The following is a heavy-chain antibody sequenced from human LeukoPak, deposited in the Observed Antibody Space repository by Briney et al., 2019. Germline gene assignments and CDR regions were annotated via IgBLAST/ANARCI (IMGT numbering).Heavy chain of an antibody. D-gene: IGHD6-13*01. CDR1: GFTCSNYA. CDR2: ISGSGGGT. V-gene: IGHV3-23*01. CDR3: AKRAPWQQLVRAY. J-gene: IGHJ4*02. Sequence: GGSLRLSWRASGFTCSNYAISLIRQAPGKGLEWVSGISGSGGGTYYADSVKGRFTISRDNSKKTLYLQMNSLRAEDTAVHYYAKRAPWQQLVRAYWGQGTLVTVSS.